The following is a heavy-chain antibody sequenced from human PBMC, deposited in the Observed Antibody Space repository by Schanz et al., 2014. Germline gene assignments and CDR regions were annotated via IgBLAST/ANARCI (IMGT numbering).Heavy chain of an antibody. CDR2: VFYTGTT. D-gene: IGHD6-19*01. CDR3: ARHGPLAGIPLDY. Sequence: QLQLQESGPGLVKPSETLSLICSVSGGSINSNSYYWGWIRQPPGKGLEWIGNVFYTGTTYTNPSLRGRPPWPVDTSNNRFPRKLPPVTAADTAVYFCARHGPLAGIPLDYWGRGTLVTVSS. CDR1: GGSINSNSYY. J-gene: IGHJ4*02. V-gene: IGHV4-39*01.